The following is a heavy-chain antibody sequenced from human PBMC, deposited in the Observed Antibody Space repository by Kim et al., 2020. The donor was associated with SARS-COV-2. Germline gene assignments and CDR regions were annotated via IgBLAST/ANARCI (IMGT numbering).Heavy chain of an antibody. CDR3: ARDQLGSIDY. V-gene: IGHV3-30*04. J-gene: IGHJ4*02. CDR1: GFTFSTYS. Sequence: GGSLRLSCTASGFTFSTYSMHWVRQAPGKGLECVALISYDGRDINYADSVKGRFTISRDNSKKTLYLQLNSLRVEDTAVYYCARDQLGSIDYWGQGTLVTASS. D-gene: IGHD1-1*01. CDR2: ISYDGRDI.